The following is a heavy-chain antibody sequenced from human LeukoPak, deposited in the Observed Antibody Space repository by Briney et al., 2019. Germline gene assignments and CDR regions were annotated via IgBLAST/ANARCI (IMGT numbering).Heavy chain of an antibody. CDR3: ARRGRIVGATTSFDY. CDR1: GYTFTSYG. V-gene: IGHV1-18*01. Sequence: ASVKVSCKASGYTFTSYGISWVRPAPGQGLEWMGWISAYNGNTNYAQKLQGRVTMTTDTSTSTAYMELRSLRSDDTAVYYCARRGRIVGATTSFDYWGQGTLVTVSS. J-gene: IGHJ4*02. CDR2: ISAYNGNT. D-gene: IGHD1-26*01.